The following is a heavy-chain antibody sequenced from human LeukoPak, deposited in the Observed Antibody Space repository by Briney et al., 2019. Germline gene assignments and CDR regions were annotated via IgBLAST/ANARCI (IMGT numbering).Heavy chain of an antibody. CDR1: DTSISSYY. CDR2: IYYSGST. CDR3: SRDRHSFGG. J-gene: IGHJ4*02. D-gene: IGHD5-18*01. Sequence: PSGTLSLTCSVLDTSISSYYWSWFRQPPGKGLEWIEYIYYSGSTSYNPSLKSRITTSLDTSKDQVPRRLISVSAADTAEYYCSRDRHSFGGWGQGTLVTVSS. V-gene: IGHV4-59*01.